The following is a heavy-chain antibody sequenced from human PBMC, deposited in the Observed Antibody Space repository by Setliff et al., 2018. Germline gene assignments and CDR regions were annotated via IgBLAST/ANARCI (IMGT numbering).Heavy chain of an antibody. V-gene: IGHV4-38-2*01. J-gene: IGHJ3*02. Sequence: GSLRLSCAASGFTFSSLWMAWVRQPPGKGMEWIGSVYYSGSTYYNPSLKGRVTISVDTSKKQFSLTLRYVTAADTALYYCRQAVVGRDVFDIWGQGTVVTVSS. CDR3: RQAVVGRDVFDI. CDR2: VYYSGST. D-gene: IGHD1-1*01. CDR1: GFTFSSLW.